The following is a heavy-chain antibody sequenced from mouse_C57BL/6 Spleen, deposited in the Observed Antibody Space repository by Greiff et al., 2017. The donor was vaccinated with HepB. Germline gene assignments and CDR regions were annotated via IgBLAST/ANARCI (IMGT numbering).Heavy chain of an antibody. CDR2: ISSGSSTI. J-gene: IGHJ4*01. CDR3: ARPGTYYAMDY. Sequence: EVQLVESGGGLVKPGGSLKLSCAASGFTFSDYGMHWVRQAPEKGLEWVAYISSGSSTIYYADTVKGRFTISSDNAKNTLFLQMTSLRSEDTAMYYCARPGTYYAMDYWGQGTSVTVSS. V-gene: IGHV5-17*01. D-gene: IGHD3-3*01. CDR1: GFTFSDYG.